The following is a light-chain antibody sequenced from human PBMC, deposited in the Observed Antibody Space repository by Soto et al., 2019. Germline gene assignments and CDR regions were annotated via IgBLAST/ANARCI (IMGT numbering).Light chain of an antibody. V-gene: IGKV3-15*01. J-gene: IGKJ1*01. Sequence: EIVMTQSPATVSVSPGERATLSCRASQSVSSNLAWYQQKPGQAPRLLIYGASTRATGIPARFSGSGSGTEFTLTISSLQSEDFAVYYCQQYNNWPRTFGQGTKVAIK. CDR2: GAS. CDR3: QQYNNWPRT. CDR1: QSVSSN.